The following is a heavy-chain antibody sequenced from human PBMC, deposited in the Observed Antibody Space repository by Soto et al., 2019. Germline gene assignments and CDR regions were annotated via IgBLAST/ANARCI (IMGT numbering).Heavy chain of an antibody. D-gene: IGHD3-16*01. CDR3: ARGRAMLREKYYYGMDV. Sequence: ASVKVSCKASGYTFTSYAMHWVRQAPGQRLEWMGWINAGNGNTKYSQKFQGRVTITRDTSASTAYMELSSLRSEDTAVYYCARGRAMLREKYYYGMDVWGQGTTVTVSS. V-gene: IGHV1-3*01. J-gene: IGHJ6*02. CDR2: INAGNGNT. CDR1: GYTFTSYA.